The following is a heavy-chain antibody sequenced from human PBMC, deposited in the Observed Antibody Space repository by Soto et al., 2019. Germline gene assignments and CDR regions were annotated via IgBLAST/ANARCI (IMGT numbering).Heavy chain of an antibody. J-gene: IGHJ6*02. Sequence: SETLSLTCTVSGASISGHFWSWIRQPPGKGLEWIAYIYNSGSSYNPSLKSRVTISVDTSKNQLSLKLSSVIAADSAVYYCAINAYVWGQGTTVTVSS. V-gene: IGHV4-59*08. CDR2: IYNSGS. CDR3: AINAYV. CDR1: GASISGHF.